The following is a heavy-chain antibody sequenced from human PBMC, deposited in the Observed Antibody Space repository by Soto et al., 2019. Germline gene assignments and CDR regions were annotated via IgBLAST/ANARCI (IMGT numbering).Heavy chain of an antibody. Sequence: SLRLSCAASGFTFDAYAMHWRRQSPGKGLEWVSGISWNSGSIGYADSVKGRFTISRDNAKNSLYLQMNSQRAEATDLYYCAKGMGIAVAGAFDYWGQGTLVTVS. J-gene: IGHJ4*02. CDR3: AKGMGIAVAGAFDY. CDR1: GFTFDAYA. V-gene: IGHV3-9*01. CDR2: ISWNSGSI. D-gene: IGHD6-19*01.